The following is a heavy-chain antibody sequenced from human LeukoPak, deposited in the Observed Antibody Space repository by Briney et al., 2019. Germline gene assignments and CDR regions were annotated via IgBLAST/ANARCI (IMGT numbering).Heavy chain of an antibody. Sequence: GGSLRLSCAASGFTFSSYSMNWVRQAPGKGLEWVSSISSSSSYIYYADSVKGRFTISRDNAKNSLYLQTNSLRAEDTAVYYCARDRWDDSSGYPDYWGQGTLVTVSS. D-gene: IGHD3-22*01. J-gene: IGHJ4*02. CDR3: ARDRWDDSSGYPDY. CDR1: GFTFSSYS. V-gene: IGHV3-21*01. CDR2: ISSSSSYI.